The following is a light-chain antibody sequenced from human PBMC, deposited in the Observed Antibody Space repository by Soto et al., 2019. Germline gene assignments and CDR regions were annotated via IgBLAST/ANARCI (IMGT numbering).Light chain of an antibody. V-gene: IGKV3D-15*01. J-gene: IGKJ5*01. CDR3: QQYNNWLYT. Sequence: IVLTQSRAALSVSPGERATLSCMASQSVSSNLAWYQQKPGQAPRLLISGASTRATGVPARFSGSGSGTEFTLTITSLQSEDFAVYYCQQYNNWLYTFGQGTRLEIK. CDR1: QSVSSN. CDR2: GAS.